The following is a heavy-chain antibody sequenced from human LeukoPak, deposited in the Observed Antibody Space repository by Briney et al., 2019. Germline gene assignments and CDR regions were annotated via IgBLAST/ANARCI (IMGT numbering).Heavy chain of an antibody. J-gene: IGHJ4*02. CDR3: AKDVRGYNRPFDY. CDR1: GFSFSTCA. V-gene: IGHV3-23*01. CDR2: ISGSGSNT. D-gene: IGHD3-10*02. Sequence: GGSLRLSCAASGFSFSTCAMNWVRQAPGKGLEWVSAISGSGSNTYYADSVKGRFTISRDNSKNTLYLQMNSLGAEDTDLYYCAKDVRGYNRPFDYWGQGTLVTVSS.